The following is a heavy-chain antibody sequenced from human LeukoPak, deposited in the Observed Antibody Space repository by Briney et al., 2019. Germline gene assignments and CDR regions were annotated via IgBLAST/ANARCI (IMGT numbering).Heavy chain of an antibody. CDR3: ARGRVGGYSYLDAFDI. CDR1: GFTFSDHY. D-gene: IGHD5-18*01. Sequence: GGSLRLSCAASGFTFSDHYMDWVRQAPGKGLEWVGRTRNKANSYTTEYAASVKGRFTISRDDSKNSLYLQMNSLKTEDTAVYYCARGRVGGYSYLDAFDIWGQGTMVTVSS. V-gene: IGHV3-72*01. CDR2: TRNKANSYTT. J-gene: IGHJ3*02.